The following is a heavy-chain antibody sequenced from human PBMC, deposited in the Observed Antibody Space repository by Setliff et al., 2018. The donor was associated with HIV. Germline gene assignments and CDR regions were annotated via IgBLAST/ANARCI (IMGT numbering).Heavy chain of an antibody. Sequence: SETLSLTCAVSGGSFSSGSYSWSWIRQPPGKGLEWIGYIYHSGSTYSNPSLKSRVTISVDTSKDQFSLKLSSVTAADAAVYYCASRVYYYDSSGYLREEGFDPWGQGTLVTVSS. CDR2: IYHSGST. CDR1: GGSFSSGSYS. V-gene: IGHV4-30-2*01. CDR3: ASRVYYYDSSGYLREEGFDP. D-gene: IGHD3-22*01. J-gene: IGHJ5*02.